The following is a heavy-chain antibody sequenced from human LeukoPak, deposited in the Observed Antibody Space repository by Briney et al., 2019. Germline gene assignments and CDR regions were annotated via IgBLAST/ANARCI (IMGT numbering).Heavy chain of an antibody. J-gene: IGHJ5*02. CDR3: ARDVFYYDSSGPPPGWFDP. CDR2: IYTSGST. CDR1: GNSFGDYY. D-gene: IGHD3-22*01. Sequence: SETLSLTCTVSGNSFGDYYWSWIRQPAGKGLEWIGRIYTSGSTTYNPSLKSRVTMSVDTSKNQFSLKLSSVTAADTAVYYCARDVFYYDSSGPPPGWFDPWGQGTLVTVSS. V-gene: IGHV4-4*07.